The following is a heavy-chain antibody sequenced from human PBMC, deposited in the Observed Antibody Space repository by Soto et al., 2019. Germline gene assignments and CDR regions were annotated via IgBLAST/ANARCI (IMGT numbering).Heavy chain of an antibody. CDR3: VRSSRSYFEY. V-gene: IGHV4-31*03. J-gene: IGHJ4*02. Sequence: QVQLQESGPGLVKPSQTLSLTCTVSGGSISNGGYYWSWIRQHPGKGLEWIGYIYNSGSTYYNPSLKSRITISANTSKNQFSLKVSSVTAADTAVYYCVRSSRSYFEYWGQGTLVTVSS. CDR2: IYNSGST. CDR1: GGSISNGGYY.